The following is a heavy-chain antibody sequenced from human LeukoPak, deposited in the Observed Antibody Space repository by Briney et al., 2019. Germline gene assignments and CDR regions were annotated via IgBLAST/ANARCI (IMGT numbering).Heavy chain of an antibody. CDR3: ARHLSSGGYSYYYYYYMDV. J-gene: IGHJ6*03. CDR1: GDITHY. V-gene: IGHV4-39*01. D-gene: IGHD6-19*01. CDR2: INFSGST. Sequence: SETLSLTCIVSGDITHYWGWIRQPPGKGLECIGSINFSGSTYYNPSLKSRVTISVDTSKNQFSLKLSSVTAADTAVYYCARHLSSGGYSYYYYYYMDVWGKGTTVTVSS.